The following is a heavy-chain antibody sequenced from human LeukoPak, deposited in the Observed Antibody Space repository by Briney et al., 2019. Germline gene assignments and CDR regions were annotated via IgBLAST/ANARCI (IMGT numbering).Heavy chain of an antibody. D-gene: IGHD3-3*01. J-gene: IGHJ4*02. CDR3: ARRFLEWLPIYFDY. CDR1: GGSISSGDYY. CDR2: IYYSGST. V-gene: IGHV4-30-4*01. Sequence: SETLSLTCTVSGGSISSGDYYWSWIRQPPGKGLEWIGYIYYSGSTNYNPSLKSRVTISVDTSKNQFSLKLSSVTAADTAVYYCARRFLEWLPIYFDYWGQGTLVTVSS.